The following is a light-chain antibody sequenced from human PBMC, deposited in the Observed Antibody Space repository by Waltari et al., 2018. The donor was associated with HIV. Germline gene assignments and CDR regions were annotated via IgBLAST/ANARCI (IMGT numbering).Light chain of an antibody. CDR3: QQSYSTPPT. CDR2: AAS. J-gene: IGKJ1*01. V-gene: IGKV1-39*01. CDR1: QSISSY. Sequence: DIQMTQSPSSLSASVGDRVTITCRASQSISSYLNWYQQKPGKAPKLLLYAASSLQSGVPARFSGCGSGTDFTLTISSLQPEDFATYYCQQSYSTPPTFGQGTKVEIK.